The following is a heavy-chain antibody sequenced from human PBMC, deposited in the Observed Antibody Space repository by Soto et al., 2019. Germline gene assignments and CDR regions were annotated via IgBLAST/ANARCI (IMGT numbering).Heavy chain of an antibody. Sequence: PGGSLRLSCAASGFTFSSYSMNWVRQAPGKGLEWVSYISSSSSTIYYADSVKGRFTMSRDNAKNSLYLQMNSLRDEDTAVYYCARDSATTVTTRSFDYWGQGTLVTVSS. CDR2: ISSSSSTI. V-gene: IGHV3-48*02. CDR1: GFTFSSYS. D-gene: IGHD4-17*01. CDR3: ARDSATTVTTRSFDY. J-gene: IGHJ4*02.